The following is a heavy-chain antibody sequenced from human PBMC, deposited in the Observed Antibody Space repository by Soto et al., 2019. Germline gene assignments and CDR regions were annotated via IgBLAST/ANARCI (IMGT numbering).Heavy chain of an antibody. Sequence: QVQLVQSGAEVKKPGSSVKVSCKASGGTFSSYAISWVRQAPGQGLEWMGGIIPIFGTANYAQKFQGRVTITADESTRTAYMELSSLRSEDTAVYYCGRHSSMSLKGIRWRPHAYCSYSGMDFGAKGPRSPSP. CDR3: GRHSSMSLKGIRWRPHAYCSYSGMDF. J-gene: IGHJ6*02. CDR2: IIPIFGTA. D-gene: IGHD1-26*01. CDR1: GGTFSSYA. V-gene: IGHV1-69*01.